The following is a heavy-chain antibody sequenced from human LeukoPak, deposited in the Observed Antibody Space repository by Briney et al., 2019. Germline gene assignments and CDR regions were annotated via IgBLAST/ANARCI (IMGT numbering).Heavy chain of an antibody. V-gene: IGHV4-4*07. CDR1: GGSISSYY. CDR2: IYTSGST. D-gene: IGHD3-3*01. Sequence: SETLSLTCTVSGGSISSYYWSWLRQPAGKGLEWIGRIYTSGSTNYNPSLKRRVTMSVDTSKNQFSLKLSCVTAADTAVYYCAREMGYDFWSANGYYYMDVWGKGTTVTVSS. CDR3: AREMGYDFWSANGYYYMDV. J-gene: IGHJ6*03.